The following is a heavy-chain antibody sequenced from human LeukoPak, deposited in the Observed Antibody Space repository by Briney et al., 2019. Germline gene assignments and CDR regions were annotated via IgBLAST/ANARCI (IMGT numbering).Heavy chain of an antibody. Sequence: ASVKVSCKASGYHFINYAISWVRQAPGQGLECMGWISPFNGQTNYAQNLQDRVTMTIDTTTSTASMELRGLRSDDTGVYYCARVWDYSPRGRFDDWGQGTRVIVSS. CDR2: ISPFNGQT. D-gene: IGHD4-11*01. V-gene: IGHV1-18*04. CDR1: GYHFINYA. J-gene: IGHJ4*02. CDR3: ARVWDYSPRGRFDD.